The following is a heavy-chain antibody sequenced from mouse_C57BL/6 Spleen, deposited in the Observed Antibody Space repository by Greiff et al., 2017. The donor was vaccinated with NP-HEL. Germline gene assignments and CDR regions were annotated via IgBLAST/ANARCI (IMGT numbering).Heavy chain of an antibody. CDR2: IDPETGGT. CDR3: TRKDGRNYFDY. J-gene: IGHJ2*01. Sequence: QVQLQQSGAELVRPGASVTLSCKASGYTFTDYEMHWVKQTPVHGLEWIGAIDPETGGTAYNQKFKGKAILTADKSSSTAYMELRSLTSEDSAVYYCTRKDGRNYFDYWGQGTTLTVSS. V-gene: IGHV1-15*01. CDR1: GYTFTDYE. D-gene: IGHD2-3*01.